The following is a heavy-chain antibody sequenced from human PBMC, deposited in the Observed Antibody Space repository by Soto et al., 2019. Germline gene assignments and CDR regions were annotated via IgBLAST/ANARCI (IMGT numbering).Heavy chain of an antibody. V-gene: IGHV1-8*01. CDR2: INPNSGNT. CDR1: GFTFTSYD. J-gene: IGHJ4*02. CDR3: AREGAAAGHFDY. Sequence: ASVKVSCKASGFTFTSYDINWVRQATGQGLEWMGWINPNSGNTGYAQKFQGRVTMTRDTSTSTVYMELSSLRSEDTAVYYCAREGAAAGHFDYWGQGTLVTVSS. D-gene: IGHD6-13*01.